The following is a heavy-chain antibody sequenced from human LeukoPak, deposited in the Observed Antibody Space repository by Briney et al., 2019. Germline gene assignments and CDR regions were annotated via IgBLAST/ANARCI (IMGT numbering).Heavy chain of an antibody. CDR2: ISSDGGSR. CDR1: GFTFSNYA. Sequence: GGSLRLSCSVSGFTFSNYAMHWARQAPGKGLEYVSGISSDGGSRIYADSVKGRFITSRDNSKNTLYLQMSSLRAEDTAVYYCVRRSYNFGYDSWGQGTLVTVSS. J-gene: IGHJ5*01. D-gene: IGHD5-18*01. V-gene: IGHV3-64D*09. CDR3: VRRSYNFGYDS.